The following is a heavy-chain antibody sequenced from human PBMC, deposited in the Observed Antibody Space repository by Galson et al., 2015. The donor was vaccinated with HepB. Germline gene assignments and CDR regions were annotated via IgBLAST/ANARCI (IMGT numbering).Heavy chain of an antibody. CDR3: ASSYCTGGSCYFDD. V-gene: IGHV3-9*01. CDR2: VNWNARSI. D-gene: IGHD2-15*01. CDR1: GFKFDDYA. J-gene: IGHJ4*02. Sequence: SLRLSCAASGFKFDDYAMHWVRQAPGKGLEWVSSVNWNARSIAYADSVQGRFTISRDNAKNTVYLHISSLRVEDTAVYYCASSYCTGGSCYFDDWGQGTLLTVSS.